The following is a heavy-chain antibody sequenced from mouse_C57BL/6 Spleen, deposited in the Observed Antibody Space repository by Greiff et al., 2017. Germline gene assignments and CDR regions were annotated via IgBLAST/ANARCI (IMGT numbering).Heavy chain of an antibody. CDR1: GYTFTSYW. CDR3: ARSEGVYYAMDY. V-gene: IGHV1-50*01. CDR2: IDPSDSYT. Sequence: VQLQQPGAELVKPGASVKLSCKASGYTFTSYWMQWVKQRPGQGLEWIGEIDPSDSYTNYNQKFKGKATLTVDTSSSTAYMQLSSLTSEDSAVYYCARSEGVYYAMDYWGQGTSVTVSS. J-gene: IGHJ4*01.